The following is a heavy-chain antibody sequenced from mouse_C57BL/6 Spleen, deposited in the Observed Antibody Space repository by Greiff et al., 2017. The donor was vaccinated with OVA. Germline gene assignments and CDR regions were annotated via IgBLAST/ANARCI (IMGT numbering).Heavy chain of an antibody. D-gene: IGHD1-1*01. J-gene: IGHJ2*01. CDR1: GYAFSSYW. CDR3: ARPGSSPLDY. Sequence: VKLMESGAELVKPGASVTISCKASGYAFSSYWMNWVKQRPGKGLEWIGQIYPGDGDTNYNGKFKGKATLTADKSSSTAYMQLSSLTSEDSAVYFCARPGSSPLDYWGQGTTLTVSS. V-gene: IGHV1-80*01. CDR2: IYPGDGDT.